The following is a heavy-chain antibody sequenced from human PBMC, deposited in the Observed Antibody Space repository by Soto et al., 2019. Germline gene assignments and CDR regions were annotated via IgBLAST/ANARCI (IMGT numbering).Heavy chain of an antibody. Sequence: SETLSLTCAVSGGSISSGGYSWSWIRQPPGKGLEWIGDIYHSGSTYYNPSLKSPVTISVDRSKDQFSLKLSSVTAADTAVYYCARVLPPFYFDYWGQGTLVTVSS. D-gene: IGHD3-10*01. J-gene: IGHJ4*02. CDR2: IYHSGST. V-gene: IGHV4-30-2*01. CDR1: GGSISSGGYS. CDR3: ARVLPPFYFDY.